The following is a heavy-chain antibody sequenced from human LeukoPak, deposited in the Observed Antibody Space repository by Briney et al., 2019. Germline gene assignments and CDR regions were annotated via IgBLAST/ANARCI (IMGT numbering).Heavy chain of an antibody. D-gene: IGHD1-1*01. CDR1: GFTFSMYG. Sequence: PGGSLGLSCAASGFTFSMYGMNWVRQAPGKGLEWVSYISGTDGITYYADSVKGRFTISRDNSKNTLYLQMINLRVEDTALYYCAKGLHATNWYAAFDSWGQGTLVTVSS. V-gene: IGHV3-23*01. CDR2: ISGTDGIT. J-gene: IGHJ4*02. CDR3: AKGLHATNWYAAFDS.